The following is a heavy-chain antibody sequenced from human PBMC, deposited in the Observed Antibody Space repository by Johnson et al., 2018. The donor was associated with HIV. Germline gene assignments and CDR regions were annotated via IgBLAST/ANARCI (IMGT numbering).Heavy chain of an antibody. V-gene: IGHV3-30-3*01. D-gene: IGHD5-18*01. Sequence: QVQLVESGGGVVQPGRSLRLSCAASEFTFSNYAMHWVRQAPGKGLEWVAVVPDDGDNKYYADSVKGRFTISRDNSKNTLYLQMNSLRAEDTAIYYCARGQLWLHDDALDIWGQGTMVTVSS. CDR2: VPDDGDNK. CDR3: ARGQLWLHDDALDI. CDR1: EFTFSNYA. J-gene: IGHJ3*02.